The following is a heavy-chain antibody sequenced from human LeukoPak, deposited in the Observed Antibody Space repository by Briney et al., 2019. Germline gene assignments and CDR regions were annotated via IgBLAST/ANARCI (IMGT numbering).Heavy chain of an antibody. CDR2: FDPEDGET. V-gene: IGHV1-24*01. CDR3: VRAYSSGWYDDAFDI. CDR1: GYTLTELS. Sequence: ASVKVSCKVSGYTLTELSMHWVRQAPGKGLEWMGGFDPEDGETIYAQKFQGRVTMTEDTSTDTAYMELSSLRSEDTAVYYCVRAYSSGWYDDAFDIWGQGTMDTVSS. J-gene: IGHJ3*02. D-gene: IGHD6-19*01.